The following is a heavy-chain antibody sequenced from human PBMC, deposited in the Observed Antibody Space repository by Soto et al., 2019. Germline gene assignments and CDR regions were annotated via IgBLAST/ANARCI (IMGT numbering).Heavy chain of an antibody. V-gene: IGHV1-46*04. Sequence: QVQLVQSGAEVKKPGASVKVSCKASGFTFTNYFFHWVRQAPRQGLEWMGIISPYDGNKNYQQSLQGSSTMTSDTSTSTVYMELRSLRSEDTAVYFCARGDGRGSTGFYYYYGMDVWGHGTMITVSS. D-gene: IGHD1-26*01. CDR3: ARGDGRGSTGFYYYYGMDV. CDR2: ISPYDGNK. CDR1: GFTFTNYF. J-gene: IGHJ6*02.